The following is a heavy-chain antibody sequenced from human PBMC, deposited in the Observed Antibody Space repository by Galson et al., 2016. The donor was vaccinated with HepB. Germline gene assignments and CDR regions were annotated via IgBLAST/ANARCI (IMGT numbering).Heavy chain of an antibody. Sequence: SLRLSCAASGFTFSNAWMSWVRQAPGKGLEWVGRIKSKPDGGTTDYAAPVKGRFTISRDDSKNTLYLQMNSLKTEDTAVYYCTTRWFDPWGQGTLVTVSS. J-gene: IGHJ5*02. CDR3: TTRWFDP. CDR2: IKSKPDGGTT. V-gene: IGHV3-15*01. CDR1: GFTFSNAW.